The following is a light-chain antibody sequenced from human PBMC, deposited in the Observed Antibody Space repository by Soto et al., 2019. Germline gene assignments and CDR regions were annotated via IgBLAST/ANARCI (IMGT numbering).Light chain of an antibody. CDR2: DTS. CDR1: QSVGSF. CDR3: QQRNSRPPTFT. J-gene: IGKJ5*01. Sequence: ESVCTVCLATRSLSPGERDTLSCRASQSVGSFLAWYQQKPGQAPRLLIYDTSIRATGIPARFSGSGSGTDFTLTISSLEPEDFAVYYCQQRNSRPPTFTFGQGTRLEIK. V-gene: IGKV3-11*01.